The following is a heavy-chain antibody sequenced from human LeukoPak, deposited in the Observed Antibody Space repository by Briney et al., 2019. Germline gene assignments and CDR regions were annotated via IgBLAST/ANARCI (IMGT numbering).Heavy chain of an antibody. J-gene: IGHJ4*02. CDR1: GFTFSSYE. D-gene: IGHD3-22*01. CDR2: ISSSGSTI. V-gene: IGHV3-48*03. CDR3: ARGRGGYDSSGGFDY. Sequence: PGGSLRLSCAASGFTFSSYEMNWVRQAPGKGLEGVSYISSSGSTIYYADSVKRRFTISRDNAKNSLYLQMNSLRAEDTAVYYCARGRGGYDSSGGFDYWGQGTLVTVSS.